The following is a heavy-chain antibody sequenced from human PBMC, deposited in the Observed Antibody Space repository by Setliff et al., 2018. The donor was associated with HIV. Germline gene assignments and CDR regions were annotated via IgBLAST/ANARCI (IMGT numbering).Heavy chain of an antibody. CDR2: INRSGGT. J-gene: IGHJ4*02. CDR1: GGSFSGYS. V-gene: IGHV4-34*01. D-gene: IGHD3-22*01. Sequence: PSETLSLTCAVYGGSFSGYSWSWLRQPPGKGLEWIGEINRSGGTNYHPSLKSRLTMSVYTSQKHFSLKLSSMTAADTAVYYCARTMLLPATQPFDYWGQGTLVTVSS. CDR3: ARTMLLPATQPFDY.